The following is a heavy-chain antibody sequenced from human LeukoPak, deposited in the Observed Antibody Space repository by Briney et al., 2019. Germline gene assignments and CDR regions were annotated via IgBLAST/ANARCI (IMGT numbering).Heavy chain of an antibody. Sequence: GGSLRLSCEAYGFTVSTNYMSWVRQAPGKGLEWVSVIYSGGTTYYADSVKGRFTISRDNSKNTLYLQMNSLRAEDTAVYYCARGLVVATAGTRDAFDIWGQGTMVTVSS. D-gene: IGHD6-13*01. CDR3: ARGLVVATAGTRDAFDI. CDR2: IYSGGTT. J-gene: IGHJ3*02. V-gene: IGHV3-53*01. CDR1: GFTVSTNY.